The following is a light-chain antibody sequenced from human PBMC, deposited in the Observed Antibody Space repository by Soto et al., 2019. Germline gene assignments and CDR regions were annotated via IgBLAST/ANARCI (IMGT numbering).Light chain of an antibody. J-gene: IGKJ1*01. CDR1: QDIRNE. CDR2: AAS. Sequence: AIQMTQSPSSLSAAVGDRVTITCRASQDIRNELGWYQQKPGKAPNLLIYAASSLHTGVPSRFSGSGSGTYFTLTISGRQPDDFATYYCLQDYNYPRTFGRGTKVEVK. CDR3: LQDYNYPRT. V-gene: IGKV1-6*02.